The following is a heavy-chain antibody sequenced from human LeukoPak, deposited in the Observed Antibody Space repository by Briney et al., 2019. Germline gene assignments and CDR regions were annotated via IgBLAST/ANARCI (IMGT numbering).Heavy chain of an antibody. CDR1: GGSITSSYW. V-gene: IGHV4-4*02. CDR2: IFHSGST. J-gene: IGHJ4*02. Sequence: SETLSLTCTVSGGSITSSYWWSWFRQPPGKGLEWIGEIFHSGSTNYNPSLKSRVTISVDKSKNQFSLNLSSVTDADTAVYYCAREARLYYFDYWGQGTLVTVSS. CDR3: AREARLYYFDY.